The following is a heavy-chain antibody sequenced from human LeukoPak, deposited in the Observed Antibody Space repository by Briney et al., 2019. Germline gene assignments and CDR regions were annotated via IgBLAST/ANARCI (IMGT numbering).Heavy chain of an antibody. CDR3: AREASGYSYGLDAFDI. CDR2: VNSDKRST. J-gene: IGHJ3*02. Sequence: GGSLRLSCAASGFTFSRHWMHWVRQAPGKVLVWFSRVNSDKRSTIYADSVKGRFTISRDNSKNTLYLQMNSLRGEDTAVYYCAREASGYSYGLDAFDIWGQGTTVTVSS. D-gene: IGHD5-18*01. CDR1: GFTFSRHW. V-gene: IGHV3-74*01.